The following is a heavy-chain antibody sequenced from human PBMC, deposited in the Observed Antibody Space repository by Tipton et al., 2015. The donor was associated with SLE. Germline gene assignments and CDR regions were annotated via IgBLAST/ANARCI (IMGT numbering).Heavy chain of an antibody. D-gene: IGHD1-26*01. J-gene: IGHJ4*02. CDR1: GFTFSSYE. CDR2: ISSSGNTI. Sequence: SLRLSCAASGFTFSSYEMNWVRQAPGKGLEWVSYISSSGNTIYYADSVKGRFTISRDNAKNSLYLQMNSLRAEDTAVYYCARDRLAIVGATRGVDYWGQGTLVTVSS. CDR3: ARDRLAIVGATRGVDY. V-gene: IGHV3-48*03.